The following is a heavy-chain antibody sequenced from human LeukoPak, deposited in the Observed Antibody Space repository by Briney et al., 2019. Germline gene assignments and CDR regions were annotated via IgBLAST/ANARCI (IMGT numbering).Heavy chain of an antibody. D-gene: IGHD6-19*01. CDR2: IYYSGST. V-gene: IGHV4-30-4*08. CDR3: ARDPGYSSGWVFDY. Sequence: SEALSLTCTVSGGSISSGDYYWSWIRQPPGKGLEWIGYIYYSGSTYYNPSLKSRVTISVDTSKNQFSLKLSSVTAADTAVYYCARDPGYSSGWVFDYWGQGTLSPSPQ. CDR1: GGSISSGDYY. J-gene: IGHJ4*02.